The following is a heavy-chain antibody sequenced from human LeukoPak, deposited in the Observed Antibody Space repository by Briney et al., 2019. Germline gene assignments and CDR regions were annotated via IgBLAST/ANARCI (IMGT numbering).Heavy chain of an antibody. J-gene: IGHJ3*02. D-gene: IGHD6-13*01. V-gene: IGHV4-59*01. CDR1: GGSFSGYY. CDR3: ARGPEGVRYSSSWYGGGDAFDI. Sequence: SETLSLTCAVYGGSFSGYYWSWIRQPPGKGLEWIGYIYYSGSTNYNPSLKSRVTISVDTSKNQFSLKLSSVTAADTAVYYCARGPEGVRYSSSWYGGGDAFDIWGQGTMVTVSS. CDR2: IYYSGST.